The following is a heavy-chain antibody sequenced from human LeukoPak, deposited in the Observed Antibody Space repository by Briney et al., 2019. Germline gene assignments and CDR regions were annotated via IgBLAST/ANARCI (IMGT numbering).Heavy chain of an antibody. Sequence: GGSLRLSCAASGFTFSSYSMNWVRQAPGKGLEWVSSISSSSSYIYYADSVKGRFTISRDNAKNSLYLQMNSLRAEDTAVYYCARDSYSSGNYYYYGMDVWGQGTTVTVSS. CDR3: ARDSYSSGNYYYYGMDV. V-gene: IGHV3-21*01. D-gene: IGHD6-19*01. CDR1: GFTFSSYS. CDR2: ISSSSSYI. J-gene: IGHJ6*02.